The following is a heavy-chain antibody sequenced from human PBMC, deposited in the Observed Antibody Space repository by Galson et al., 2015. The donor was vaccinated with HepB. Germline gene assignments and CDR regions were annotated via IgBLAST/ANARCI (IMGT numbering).Heavy chain of an antibody. Sequence: SLRLSCAASGFTFSGSAMHWVRQASGKGLEWVGRIRSKANSYATAYAASVKGRFTISRDDSKNTAYLQMNSLKTEDTAVYYCTRQPYYYDSSGYLPYDYWGQGTLVTVSS. CDR3: TRQPYYYDSSGYLPYDY. J-gene: IGHJ4*02. CDR2: IRSKANSYAT. V-gene: IGHV3-73*01. CDR1: GFTFSGSA. D-gene: IGHD3-22*01.